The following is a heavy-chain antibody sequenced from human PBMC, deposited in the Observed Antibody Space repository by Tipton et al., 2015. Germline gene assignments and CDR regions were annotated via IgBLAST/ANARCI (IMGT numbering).Heavy chain of an antibody. CDR3: ARGDSGNYYDSTGDYFPNWFDP. J-gene: IGHJ5*02. CDR1: GGSISSGGYF. V-gene: IGHV4-31*03. D-gene: IGHD3-22*01. CDR2: VFYSGNT. Sequence: TLSLTCIVSGGSISSGGYFWRWIRQHPGKGLEWIGYVFYSGNTYYSQSLQSRVTISVDTSKNQFSLKLRSMSAADTAVYYCARGDSGNYYDSTGDYFPNWFDPWGQGTLVTVSS.